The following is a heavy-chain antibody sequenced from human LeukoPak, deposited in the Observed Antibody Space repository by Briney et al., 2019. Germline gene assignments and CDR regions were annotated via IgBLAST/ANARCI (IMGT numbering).Heavy chain of an antibody. CDR3: AKRRWFDA. J-gene: IGHJ5*02. CDR1: GLTFTSYA. CDR2: ISGSGGST. Sequence: GGSLTLSCAAAGLTFTSYARSWLRQAPGKGLEWVSAISGSGGSTYYADSVKGRFTISRDTSKNTPYLQMNRLRAEDTAVYYCAKRRWFDAWGEGTLVTVSS. V-gene: IGHV3-23*01.